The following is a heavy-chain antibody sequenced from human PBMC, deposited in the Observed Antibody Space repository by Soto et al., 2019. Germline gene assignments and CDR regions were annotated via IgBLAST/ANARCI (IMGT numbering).Heavy chain of an antibody. V-gene: IGHV1-24*01. Sequence: QVQLVQSGAEVKKPGASVKVSCKVSGYTLTELSMHWVRQAPGKGLEWMGGFDPEDGETIYAQKFQGRVTMTEDTXTXXAYRERSSRRSEDTAVYYCATDRPEVRGSRGWFDPWGQGTLVTVSS. CDR1: GYTLTELS. J-gene: IGHJ5*02. CDR3: ATDRPEVRGSRGWFDP. D-gene: IGHD3-10*01. CDR2: FDPEDGET.